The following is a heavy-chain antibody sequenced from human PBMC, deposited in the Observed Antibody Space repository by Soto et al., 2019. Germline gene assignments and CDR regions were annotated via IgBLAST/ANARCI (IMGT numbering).Heavy chain of an antibody. CDR2: IYYSGST. Sequence: SETLSLTCTVPGGSISSYYWSWIRQPPGKGLEWIGYIYYSGSTNYNPSLKSRVTIPVDTSKNQFSLKLSSVTAADTAVYYCARAPPSWIQLWYFDYWGQGTPVTAPQ. J-gene: IGHJ4*02. V-gene: IGHV4-59*01. CDR3: ARAPPSWIQLWYFDY. CDR1: GGSISSYY. D-gene: IGHD5-18*01.